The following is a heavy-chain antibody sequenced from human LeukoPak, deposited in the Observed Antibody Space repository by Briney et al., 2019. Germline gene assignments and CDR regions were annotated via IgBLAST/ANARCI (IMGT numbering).Heavy chain of an antibody. J-gene: IGHJ5*02. D-gene: IGHD6-19*01. CDR2: INPSGGTT. CDR3: ARGSTRDSSGWYGPGKWFDP. CDR1: GYTFTSYY. Sequence: ASVKVSCKASGYTFTSYYMHWVRQAPGQGLEWMGVINPSGGTTNYAQKFQGRVTMTRDTSTSTVYMELSSLRSEDTAVYYCARGSTRDSSGWYGPGKWFDPWGQGTLVTVSS. V-gene: IGHV1-46*01.